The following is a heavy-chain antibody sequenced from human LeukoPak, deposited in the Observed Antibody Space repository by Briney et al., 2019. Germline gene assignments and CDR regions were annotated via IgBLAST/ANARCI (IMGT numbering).Heavy chain of an antibody. D-gene: IGHD6-19*01. CDR1: GGSFSGYY. J-gene: IGHJ5*02. CDR3: ARLEQWLVPGWFDP. CDR2: INHSGST. V-gene: IGHV4-34*01. Sequence: SETLSLTCAVYGGSFSGYYWSWIRQPPGKGLEWIGEINHSGSTNYNPSLKSRVTISVDTSKNQFSLKLSSVTAADTAVYYCARLEQWLVPGWFDPWGQGTLVTVSP.